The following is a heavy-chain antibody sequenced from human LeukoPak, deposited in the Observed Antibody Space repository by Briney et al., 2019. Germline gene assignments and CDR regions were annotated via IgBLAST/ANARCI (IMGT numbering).Heavy chain of an antibody. Sequence: GGSLRLSCVVSGFTFSDYWMHWVRQAPGKGLVWVSRINSDGSNTNYAGSVKGRFTISRDNAKNTLYLQMNSLRAEDTAVYYCARAPNKRVHLDYWGQGTLVTVSS. CDR2: INSDGSNT. CDR1: GFTFSDYW. D-gene: IGHD1-1*01. V-gene: IGHV3-74*01. J-gene: IGHJ4*02. CDR3: ARAPNKRVHLDY.